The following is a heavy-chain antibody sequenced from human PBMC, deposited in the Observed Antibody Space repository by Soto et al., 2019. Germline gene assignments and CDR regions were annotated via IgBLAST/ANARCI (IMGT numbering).Heavy chain of an antibody. V-gene: IGHV1-3*01. J-gene: IGHJ2*01. CDR2: INAGNGNT. Sequence: ASVKVSCKASGYTFTSYAMHWVRQAPGQRLEWMGWINAGNGNTKYSQKFQGRVTITRDTSASTAYMELSSLRSEDTAVYYCARGGSLYWHFYLWGRGTLVPVSS. D-gene: IGHD1-26*01. CDR3: ARGGSLYWHFYL. CDR1: GYTFTSYA.